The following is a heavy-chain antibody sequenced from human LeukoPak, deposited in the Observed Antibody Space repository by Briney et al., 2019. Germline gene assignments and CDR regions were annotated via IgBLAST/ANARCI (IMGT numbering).Heavy chain of an antibody. CDR1: GGSVSSGNYF. V-gene: IGHV4-39*01. J-gene: IGHJ4*02. CDR2: INYIGST. D-gene: IGHD3-9*01. Sequence: ETLSLTCSVSGGSVSSGNYFWGWIRQPPGKGLEWIGNINYIGSTAHNPSLKSRATMSVDTSKNQFSLKMTSVTAADTAVYYCARLSKGRYFDYVFDYWGQGTLVTVSS. CDR3: ARLSKGRYFDYVFDY.